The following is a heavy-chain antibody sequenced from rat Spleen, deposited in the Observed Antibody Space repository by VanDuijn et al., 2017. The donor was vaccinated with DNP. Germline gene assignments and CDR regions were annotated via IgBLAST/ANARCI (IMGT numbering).Heavy chain of an antibody. CDR3: ATNRQAYGYSHALDA. CDR1: GFIFSDYY. CDR2: IRFDGGST. V-gene: IGHV5-20*01. D-gene: IGHD1-7*01. J-gene: IGHJ4*01. Sequence: EVQVLESGGGLVQPGRSLKLSCAASGFIFSDYYMAWVRQAPTKGLEWVAYIRFDGGSTYYGDSVKGRFTISRDDTQRTLYLQMDSLRSEDTATYYCATNRQAYGYSHALDAWGQGTSVTVSS.